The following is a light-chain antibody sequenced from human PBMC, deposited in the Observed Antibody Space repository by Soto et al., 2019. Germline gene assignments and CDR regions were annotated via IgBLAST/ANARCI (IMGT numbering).Light chain of an antibody. J-gene: IGLJ2*01. CDR1: SSDVGGYNY. CDR3: SSYARNRDIL. Sequence: QSVLTQPPSASGSPGQSVAISCTGTSSDVGGYNYVSWYQQHPGKAPKLMIYEVSKRPSGVPDRFSGSKSGNTASLTVSGLQAEDEAVYYCSSYARNRDILFGGGTKVTVL. V-gene: IGLV2-8*01. CDR2: EVS.